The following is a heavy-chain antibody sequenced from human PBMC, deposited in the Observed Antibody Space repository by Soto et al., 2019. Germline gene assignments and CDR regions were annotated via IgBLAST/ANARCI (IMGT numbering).Heavy chain of an antibody. CDR2: ISAYNGNT. J-gene: IGHJ6*02. CDR1: GYTFTSYG. Sequence: ASVKVSCKASGYTFTSYGISCVRQAPGQGLEWMGWISAYNGNTNYAQKLQGRVTMTTDTSTSTAYMELRSLRSDDTAVYYCASRDGSGSYYRGMDVWGQGTTVTVSS. D-gene: IGHD3-10*01. CDR3: ASRDGSGSYYRGMDV. V-gene: IGHV1-18*01.